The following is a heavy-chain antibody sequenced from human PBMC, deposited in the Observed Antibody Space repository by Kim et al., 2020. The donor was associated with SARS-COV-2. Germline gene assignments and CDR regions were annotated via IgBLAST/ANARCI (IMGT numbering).Heavy chain of an antibody. CDR2: ISTNTGNP. J-gene: IGHJ4*02. D-gene: IGHD2-15*01. CDR3: ARTRYCNDGTCGGDY. Sequence: ASVKVSCKASGYTFTEYSINWVRQAPGQGLEWMGWISTNTGNPTYAQGFTGRFVFSLDTSVSTAYLQISSLKAEDTAVYYCARTRYCNDGTCGGDYWGQG. CDR1: GYTFTEYS. V-gene: IGHV7-4-1*02.